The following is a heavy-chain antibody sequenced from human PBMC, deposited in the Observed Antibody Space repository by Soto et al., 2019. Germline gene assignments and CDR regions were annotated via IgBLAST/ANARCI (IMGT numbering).Heavy chain of an antibody. D-gene: IGHD3-10*01. J-gene: IGHJ6*03. CDR1: GFTFSSYS. CDR3: ARGTITLVRGVISYMDV. Sequence: ESGGGLVKPRGSLRLSCAASGFTFSSYSMNWVRQAPGKGLEWVSSISSSSSYIYYADSVKGRFTISRDNAKNSLYLQMNSLRAEDTAVYYCARGTITLVRGVISYMDVWGKGTTVTVSS. V-gene: IGHV3-21*01. CDR2: ISSSSSYI.